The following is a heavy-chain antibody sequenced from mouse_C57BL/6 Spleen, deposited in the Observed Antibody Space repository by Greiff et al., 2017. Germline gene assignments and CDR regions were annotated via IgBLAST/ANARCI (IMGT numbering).Heavy chain of an antibody. V-gene: IGHV6-6*01. CDR1: GFTFSDAW. Sequence: EVKVVESGGGLVQPGGSMKLSCAASGFTFSDAWIDWVRQSPEKGLEWVAEIRNKANNHATYYAESVKGRFTISRDDSKSSVYLQMNSLRAEDTGIYYCTSNWALFAYWGQGTLVTVSA. D-gene: IGHD4-1*02. CDR2: IRNKANNHAT. CDR3: TSNWALFAY. J-gene: IGHJ3*01.